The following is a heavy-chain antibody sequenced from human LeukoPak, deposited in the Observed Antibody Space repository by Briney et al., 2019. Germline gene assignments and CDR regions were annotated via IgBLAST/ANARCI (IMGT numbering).Heavy chain of an antibody. Sequence: AAVKVSCMASGGTFSSYVISWVRQAPGQGLEWRGGIIPIFGTANYAQKLQGRVTITADKSTSTAYMELSSLRSEDTAVYYCARDGRYCSSTSCSYFDYWGQGTLVTVSS. J-gene: IGHJ4*02. V-gene: IGHV1-69*06. CDR1: GGTFSSYV. D-gene: IGHD2-2*01. CDR2: IIPIFGTA. CDR3: ARDGRYCSSTSCSYFDY.